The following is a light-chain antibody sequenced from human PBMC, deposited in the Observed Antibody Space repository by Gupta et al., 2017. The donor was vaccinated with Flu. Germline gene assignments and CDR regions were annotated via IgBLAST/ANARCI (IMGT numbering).Light chain of an antibody. CDR2: GVT. J-gene: IGLJ2*01. V-gene: IGLV2-8*01. CDR1: SSDVGAYNY. CDR3: SSYAGSNNVI. Sequence: QSALTQPPSASGSPGQSVTISCAGTSSDVGAYNYVSWFQQHPGKAPKVIISGVTKRPSGVPDRFSGSKSGTTASLTVSGLQAEDEADYYCSSYAGSNNVIFGGGTKLTVL.